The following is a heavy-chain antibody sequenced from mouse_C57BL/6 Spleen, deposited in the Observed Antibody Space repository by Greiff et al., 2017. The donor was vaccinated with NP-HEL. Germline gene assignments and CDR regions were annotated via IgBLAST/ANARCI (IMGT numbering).Heavy chain of an antibody. J-gene: IGHJ2*01. Sequence: VQLQQSGAELVKPGASVKLSCKASGYTFTSYWMHWVKQRPGQGLEWIGMIHPNSGSTNYNEKFKSKATLTVEKSSSTAYMQLSSLTSEDSAVYYCARSITTVEYYFDYWGQGTTLTVSS. CDR1: GYTFTSYW. D-gene: IGHD1-1*01. CDR2: IHPNSGST. CDR3: ARSITTVEYYFDY. V-gene: IGHV1-64*01.